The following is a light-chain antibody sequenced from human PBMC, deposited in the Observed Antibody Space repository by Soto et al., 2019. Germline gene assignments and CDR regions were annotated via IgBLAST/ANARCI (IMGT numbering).Light chain of an antibody. CDR2: DAS. J-gene: IGKJ4*01. CDR3: QQRINWPLT. Sequence: EIVLTQSPATLSLSPGERATLSCRASQSVSSFLAWYQQKPGQAPRLLIYDASNRATGIPTRFSGSGSGTAFTLTISSLEPEDFAVYYCQQRINWPLTFGGGTKVEIK. V-gene: IGKV3-11*01. CDR1: QSVSSF.